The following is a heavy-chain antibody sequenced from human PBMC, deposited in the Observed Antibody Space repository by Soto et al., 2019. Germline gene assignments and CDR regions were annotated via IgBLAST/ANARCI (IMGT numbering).Heavy chain of an antibody. CDR1: GGTFSSYA. D-gene: IGHD5-18*01. Sequence: QVQLVQSGAEVKKPGSSVKVSCKASGGTFSSYAISWVRQAPGQGLEWMGGIIPIFGTANYAQKFQGRVTITADESTSTAYMELSSLRSEDTAVYYCARRGDTAMDRYYYGMDVWGQGTTVTVSS. J-gene: IGHJ6*02. CDR2: IIPIFGTA. V-gene: IGHV1-69*12. CDR3: ARRGDTAMDRYYYGMDV.